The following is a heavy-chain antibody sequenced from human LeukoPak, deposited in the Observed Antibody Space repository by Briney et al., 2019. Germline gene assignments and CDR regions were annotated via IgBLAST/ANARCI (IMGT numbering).Heavy chain of an antibody. J-gene: IGHJ4*02. CDR3: ASDRSGLYYFDL. CDR1: GGSISSSSYY. Sequence: PSETLSLTCTVSGGSISSSSYYWGWIRQPPGKGLEWIGSIYYSGSTYYNPSLKSRVTISVDTSKNQFSLKLSSVTAADTAVYYCASDRSGLYYFDLWGQGRLVTVSS. CDR2: IYYSGST. V-gene: IGHV4-39*07. D-gene: IGHD3/OR15-3a*01.